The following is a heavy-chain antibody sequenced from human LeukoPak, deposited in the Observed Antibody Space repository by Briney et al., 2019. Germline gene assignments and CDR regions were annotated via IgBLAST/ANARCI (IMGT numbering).Heavy chain of an antibody. CDR2: IRSDGSNK. V-gene: IGHV3-30*02. J-gene: IGHJ4*02. Sequence: GGSLRLSCAAPGFTFSSYGMHWVRQAPGKGLEWVAFIRSDGSNKYYADSVKGRFTISRDNSKNTLYLQMNSLRAEDTAVHYCAKGDYGDYVTYYWGQGTLVTVSS. CDR1: GFTFSSYG. D-gene: IGHD4-17*01. CDR3: AKGDYGDYVTYY.